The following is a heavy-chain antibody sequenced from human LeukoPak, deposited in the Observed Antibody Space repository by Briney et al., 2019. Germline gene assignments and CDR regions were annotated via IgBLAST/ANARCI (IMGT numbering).Heavy chain of an antibody. CDR1: GFTFSSYA. CDR3: AKDREADYDFWSGYYTGGAFDI. CDR2: ISGSGGST. Sequence: GGSLRLACAASGFTFSSYAMSWVSQAPGKGLEGVSAISGSGGSTYYADSVKGRFTISRDNSKNTLYLQTNSLRAKDTAVYYCAKDREADYDFWSGYYTGGAFDIWGQGTMVTVSS. D-gene: IGHD3-3*01. V-gene: IGHV3-23*01. J-gene: IGHJ3*02.